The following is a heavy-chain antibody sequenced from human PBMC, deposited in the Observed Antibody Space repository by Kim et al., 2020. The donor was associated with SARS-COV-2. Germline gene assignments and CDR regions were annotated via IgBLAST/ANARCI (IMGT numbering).Heavy chain of an antibody. Sequence: SETLSLTCTVSGDSISRNSNYWGWNRQPPGKGLEWIGSINYSGNTYYNPSLKSRVTISVDTSKNQFSLKMRSVTAADTAVYYCARLVSENSAVEYWGQGTLVTVSS. CDR3: ARLVSENSAVEY. CDR1: GDSISRNSNY. J-gene: IGHJ4*02. V-gene: IGHV4-39*01. CDR2: INYSGNT.